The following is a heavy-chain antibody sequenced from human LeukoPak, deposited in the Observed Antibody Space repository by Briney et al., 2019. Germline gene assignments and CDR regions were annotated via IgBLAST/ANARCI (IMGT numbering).Heavy chain of an antibody. CDR3: ARLATTVTRRFDY. J-gene: IGHJ4*02. V-gene: IGHV3-21*01. Sequence: GGSLRLSCAASGFTLSSYSMNWVRQAPGKGLEWVSSISSSSSYIYYADSVKGRFTISRDNAKNSLYLQMNSLRAEDTAVYYCARLATTVTRRFDYWGQGTLVTVSS. D-gene: IGHD4-17*01. CDR2: ISSSSSYI. CDR1: GFTLSSYS.